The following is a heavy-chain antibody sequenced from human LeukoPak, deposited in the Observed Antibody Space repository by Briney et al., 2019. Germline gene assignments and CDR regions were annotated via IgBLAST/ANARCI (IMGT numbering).Heavy chain of an antibody. D-gene: IGHD4-17*01. J-gene: IGHJ5*02. V-gene: IGHV4-59*01. CDR1: GGSISSYY. CDR3: ASVSMGYGDYVDWFDP. CDR2: IYYSGST. Sequence: SETLSLTCTVSGGSISSYYWSWIRQPPGKGLEWIGYIYYSGSTNYKPSLKSRVTISVHTSKNQFSLKLSSVTAAATAVYYCASVSMGYGDYVDWFDPWGQGTLVTVSS.